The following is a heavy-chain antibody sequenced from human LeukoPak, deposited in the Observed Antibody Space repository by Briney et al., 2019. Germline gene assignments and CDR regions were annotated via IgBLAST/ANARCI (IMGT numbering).Heavy chain of an antibody. CDR2: IYHSGST. J-gene: IGHJ4*02. Sequence: SETLSLTCAVSGGSISSSNWWSWVRQPPGKGLEWIGEIYHSGSTNYNPSLKSRVTISVDKSKNQFSLKLSSVTAADTAVYYCARVDYSGSYYLDYWGQGTLVTVSS. CDR1: GGSISSSNW. D-gene: IGHD1-26*01. CDR3: ARVDYSGSYYLDY. V-gene: IGHV4-4*02.